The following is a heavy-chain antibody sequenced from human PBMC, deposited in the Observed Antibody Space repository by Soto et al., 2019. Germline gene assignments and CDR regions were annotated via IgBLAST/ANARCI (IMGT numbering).Heavy chain of an antibody. J-gene: IGHJ3*02. CDR3: ARAQGGRYLWFGAAAGTNDAFDI. CDR2: ISAYNGNT. Sequence: EASVKVSCKASGYTFTSYGISWVRQAPGQGLERIGWISAYNGNTNYAQKLQGRVTMTTDTSTSTAYMELRSLRSDDTAVYYCARAQGGRYLWFGAAAGTNDAFDIWGQGTMVTVSS. V-gene: IGHV1-18*01. CDR1: GYTFTSYG. D-gene: IGHD6-13*01.